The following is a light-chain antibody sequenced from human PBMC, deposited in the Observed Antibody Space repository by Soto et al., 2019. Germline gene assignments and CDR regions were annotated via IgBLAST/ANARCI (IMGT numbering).Light chain of an antibody. Sequence: DIQMTQSPSTLPASVGDRVTITCRASQSINRWLAWYQQRPGTAPKLLMYKASTLESEDTSRFSGSGSVTELTLTVSSLQPDDCATHYCQQYDSYSPLTCGGGTKVEV. J-gene: IGKJ4*01. CDR3: QQYDSYSPLT. CDR1: QSINRW. V-gene: IGKV1-5*03. CDR2: KAS.